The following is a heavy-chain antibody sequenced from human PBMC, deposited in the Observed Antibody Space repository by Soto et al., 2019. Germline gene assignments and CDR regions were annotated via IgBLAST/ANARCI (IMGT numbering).Heavy chain of an antibody. CDR2: IIPIFGTA. D-gene: IGHD2-15*01. V-gene: IGHV1-69*13. CDR3: ARDSVGGYCSGGSCYSVGTHYYGMDV. Sequence: SVKIACKASGDTLSSYAISWARQAPGQGLEWMGGIIPIFGTANYAQKFQGRVTITADESTSTAYMELSSLRSEDTAVYYCARDSVGGYCSGGSCYSVGTHYYGMDVWGQGTTVTVSS. J-gene: IGHJ6*02. CDR1: GDTLSSYA.